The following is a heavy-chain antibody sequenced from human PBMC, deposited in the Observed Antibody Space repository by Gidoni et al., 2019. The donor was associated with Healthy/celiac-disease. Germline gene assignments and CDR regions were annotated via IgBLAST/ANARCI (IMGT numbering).Heavy chain of an antibody. CDR1: GGSFSGYY. CDR3: ARVRHYYYGMDV. V-gene: IGHV4-34*01. J-gene: IGHJ6*02. D-gene: IGHD6-25*01. Sequence: VQLQQCGAGLLKPSETLSPTCAVYGGSFSGYYWSWIRQPPGKGLEWIGEINHSGSTNYNPSLKSRVTISVDTSKNQFSLKLSSVTAADTAVYYCARVRHYYYGMDVWGQGTTVTVSS. CDR2: INHSGST.